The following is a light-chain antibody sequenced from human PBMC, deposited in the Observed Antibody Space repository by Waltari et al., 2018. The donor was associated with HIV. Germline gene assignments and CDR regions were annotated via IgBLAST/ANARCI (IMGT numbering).Light chain of an antibody. CDR1: TPNPGANLA. CDR2: GNN. Sequence: QSVLTQPPSVSGAPGQTVTVSCTGRTPNPGANLAVHWYQHLPGSAPKLLIYGNNNRPSGVPARFSGSRSGSSASLAITGLQAEDEADYYCQSYDNVLTAVIFGGGTKVTVL. V-gene: IGLV1-40*01. J-gene: IGLJ2*01. CDR3: QSYDNVLTAVI.